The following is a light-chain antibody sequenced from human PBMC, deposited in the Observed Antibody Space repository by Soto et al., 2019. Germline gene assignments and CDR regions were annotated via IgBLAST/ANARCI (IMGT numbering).Light chain of an antibody. V-gene: IGLV2-8*01. Sequence: QSGLTQPPSASGSPGQSVTISCTGTSSDVGGYNYVSWYQHHPGKAPKLIIYEVYKRPSGVPDRFSGPKSGNTAALTVSGLQAEDEADYYCSSYVGTNSYVFGTGSRSPS. CDR3: SSYVGTNSYV. J-gene: IGLJ1*01. CDR1: SSDVGGYNY. CDR2: EVY.